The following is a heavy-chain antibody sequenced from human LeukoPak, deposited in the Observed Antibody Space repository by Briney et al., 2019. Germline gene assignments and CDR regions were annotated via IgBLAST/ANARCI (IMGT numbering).Heavy chain of an antibody. CDR1: GFTFSNAW. Sequence: GGSLRLSCAASGFTFSNAWMSWVRQAPGKGLEWVALISYDGSYKSYADSVKGRFTISRDNSKNTLYLQMSSLRAEDTAVYYCARRAGGYSHPYDYWGQGVLVTVSS. V-gene: IGHV3-30*14. J-gene: IGHJ4*02. CDR3: ARRAGGYSHPYDY. CDR2: ISYDGSYK. D-gene: IGHD4-23*01.